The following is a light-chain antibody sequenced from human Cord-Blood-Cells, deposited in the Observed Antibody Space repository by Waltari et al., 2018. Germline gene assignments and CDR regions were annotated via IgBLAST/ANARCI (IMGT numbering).Light chain of an antibody. Sequence: QSALTQPRSVSGSPGQSVTISCTGTSSAVGGYNYVSWYKQHPGKAPKLMIYDVSKRPSGVPDRFSGSKSGNTASLTISGLQAEDEADYYCCSYAGSYTYWVFGGGTKLTVL. CDR2: DVS. CDR1: SSAVGGYNY. V-gene: IGLV2-11*01. J-gene: IGLJ3*02. CDR3: CSYAGSYTYWV.